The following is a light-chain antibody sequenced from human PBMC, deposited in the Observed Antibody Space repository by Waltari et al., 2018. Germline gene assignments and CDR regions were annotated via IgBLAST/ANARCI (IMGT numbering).Light chain of an antibody. CDR2: EDT. CDR3: CSGGAEKTII. Sequence: QSALTQPASVSGSPGQSITISCTGIYSDVGSYSLVSWYQRHPGKAPKLILFEDTERPSGVSPRVAAAKSGATASRTISGIQAEDEADDYCCSGGAEKTIIFGGGTKLTVL. CDR1: YSDVGSYSL. J-gene: IGLJ2*01. V-gene: IGLV2-23*01.